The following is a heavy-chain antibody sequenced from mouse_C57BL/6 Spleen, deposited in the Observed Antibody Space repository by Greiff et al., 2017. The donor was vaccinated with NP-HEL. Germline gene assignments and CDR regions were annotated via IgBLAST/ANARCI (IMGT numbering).Heavy chain of an antibody. J-gene: IGHJ1*03. Sequence: VQLQQSGPGLVQPSQSLSITCTVSGFSLTSYGVHWVRQSPGKGLEWLGVIWSGGSTDYNAAFISRLSISKDNSKSQVFFKMNSLQADDTAIYYCATYYGSSWWYFDVWGTGTTVTVSS. CDR1: GFSLTSYG. D-gene: IGHD1-1*01. V-gene: IGHV2-2*01. CDR3: ATYYGSSWWYFDV. CDR2: IWSGGST.